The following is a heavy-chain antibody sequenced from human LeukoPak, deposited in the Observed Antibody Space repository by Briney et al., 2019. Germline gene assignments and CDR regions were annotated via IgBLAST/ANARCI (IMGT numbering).Heavy chain of an antibody. Sequence: ASVKVSCKVSGGTFSSYAISWVRQAPGQGLEWMGWISAYNGNTNYAQKLQGRVTMTTDTSTSTAYMELRSLRSDDTAVYYCARNYYMDVWGKGTTVTVSS. CDR2: ISAYNGNT. J-gene: IGHJ6*03. CDR1: GGTFSSYA. V-gene: IGHV1-18*04. CDR3: ARNYYMDV.